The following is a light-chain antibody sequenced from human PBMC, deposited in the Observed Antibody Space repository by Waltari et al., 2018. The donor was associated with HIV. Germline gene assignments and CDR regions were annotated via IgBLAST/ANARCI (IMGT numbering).Light chain of an antibody. J-gene: IGKJ5*01. Sequence: IQLPQAPSSLSASVGARVTITCRASRDISNDLAWYQQKSGEVPKLLIYGASTLRSGVSSRFRGSASGTEFTLTINGLQPEDVASYYCQNYDSAPVAFGQGTRLEI. V-gene: IGKV1-27*01. CDR2: GAS. CDR1: RDISND. CDR3: QNYDSAPVA.